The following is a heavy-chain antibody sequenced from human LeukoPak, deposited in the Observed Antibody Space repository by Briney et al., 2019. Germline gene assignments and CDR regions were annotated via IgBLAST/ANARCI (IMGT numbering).Heavy chain of an antibody. V-gene: IGHV1-18*01. CDR1: GYMFTSYA. J-gene: IGHJ6*02. CDR3: ARDSGSYYPYYGMDV. Sequence: ASVKVSCKTSGYMFTSYAISWVRQAPGQGLEWMGWISAYNGNTNYAQKLQGRVTMTTDTSTSTAYMELRSLRSDDTAVYYCARDSGSYYPYYGMDVWGQGTTVTVSS. CDR2: ISAYNGNT. D-gene: IGHD1-26*01.